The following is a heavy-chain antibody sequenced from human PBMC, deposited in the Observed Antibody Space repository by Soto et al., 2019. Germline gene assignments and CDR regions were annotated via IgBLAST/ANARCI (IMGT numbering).Heavy chain of an antibody. CDR3: ARFRTSGASLDY. V-gene: IGHV2-26*01. D-gene: IGHD1-26*01. CDR1: GFSLSNARMG. CDR2: IFSNDEK. Sequence: QVTLKESGPVLVKPTETLTLTCTVSGFSLSNARMGVSWIRQPPGKALEWLAHIFSNDEKSYSTSLKSRLTISKDTSQSQVVLTMTNMDPVDTATYYCARFRTSGASLDYWGQGTLVTVSS. J-gene: IGHJ4*02.